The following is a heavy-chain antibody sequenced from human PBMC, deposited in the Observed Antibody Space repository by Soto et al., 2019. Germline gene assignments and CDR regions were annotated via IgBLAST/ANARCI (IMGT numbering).Heavy chain of an antibody. V-gene: IGHV3-21*01. CDR3: ERDNRADSDFDI. D-gene: IGHD1-26*01. CDR1: VFTFSIYS. CDR2: ISSSSSYI. Sequence: GESXRLSCASSVFTFSIYSMNWVRQAPGKGLEWVSSISSSSSYIYYADSVKGRFTISRDNAKNSLYLQMNSLRAEDTAVYYCERDNRADSDFDIWGQGTMVTV. J-gene: IGHJ3*02.